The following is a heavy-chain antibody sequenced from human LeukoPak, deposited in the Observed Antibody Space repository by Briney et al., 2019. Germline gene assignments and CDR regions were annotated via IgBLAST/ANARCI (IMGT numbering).Heavy chain of an antibody. Sequence: ASVKVSCKASGGTFSSYAISWLRQAPGQGLEWMGGIIPIFGTANYAQKFQGRVTITADESTSTAYMELSSLRSEDTAVYYCARGSGFGSTTVTTELFDYWGQGTLVTVSS. V-gene: IGHV1-69*01. D-gene: IGHD4-17*01. CDR1: GGTFSSYA. CDR3: ARGSGFGSTTVTTELFDY. J-gene: IGHJ4*02. CDR2: IIPIFGTA.